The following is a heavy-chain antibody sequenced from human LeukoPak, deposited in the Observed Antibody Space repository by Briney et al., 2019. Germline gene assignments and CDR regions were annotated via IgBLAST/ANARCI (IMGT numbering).Heavy chain of an antibody. V-gene: IGHV3-53*01. D-gene: IGHD3-22*01. J-gene: IGHJ3*02. CDR2: IYSDGRT. CDR3: ARGLFLSGYLDAYDI. Sequence: GGSLRLSCAASGFTVSNKYMTWVRQAPGKGLEWVSLIYSDGRTYYADSVKGRCTISRDNSKNTLYLQMNSLRVEDTAVYYCARGLFLSGYLDAYDIWGQGTVVTVSS. CDR1: GFTVSNKY.